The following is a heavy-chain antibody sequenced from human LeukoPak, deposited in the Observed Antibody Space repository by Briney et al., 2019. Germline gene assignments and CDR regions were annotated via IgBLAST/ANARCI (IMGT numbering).Heavy chain of an antibody. CDR1: GFTFSSYA. CDR2: ISGSGGST. V-gene: IGHV3-23*01. J-gene: IGHJ3*02. CDR3: ANDLWAAVTTSFQLWGTSLTRRTHDAFDI. Sequence: GGSLRLSCAASGFTFSSYAMTWVRQAPGKGLEWVSAISGSGGSTYYADSVKGRFTISRDNSKNTLYLQMNSLRAEDTAVYYCANDLWAAVTTSFQLWGTSLTRRTHDAFDIWGQGTMVTVSS. D-gene: IGHD4-17*01.